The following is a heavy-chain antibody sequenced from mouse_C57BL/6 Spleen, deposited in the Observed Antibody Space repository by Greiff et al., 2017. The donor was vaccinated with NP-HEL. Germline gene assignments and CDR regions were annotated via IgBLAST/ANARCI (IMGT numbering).Heavy chain of an antibody. D-gene: IGHD2-4*01. V-gene: IGHV1-64*01. CDR3: ARWRDYDYCDD. CDR1: GYTFTSYW. Sequence: QVQLKQPGAELVKPGASVKLSCKASGYTFTSYWMHWVKQRPGQGLEWIGMIHPNSGSTNYNEKFKSKATLTVDKSSSTAYMQLSSLTSEDTAVYYCARWRDYDYCDDWGKGTTLTVSS. CDR2: IHPNSGST. J-gene: IGHJ2*01.